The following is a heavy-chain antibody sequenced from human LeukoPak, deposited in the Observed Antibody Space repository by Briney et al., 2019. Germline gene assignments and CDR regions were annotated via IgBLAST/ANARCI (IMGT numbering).Heavy chain of an antibody. J-gene: IGHJ4*02. CDR1: GGSFSGYY. D-gene: IGHD4-23*01. Sequence: PSETLSLTCAVYGGSFSGYYWSWIRQPPGKGLEWIGEINHSGSTNYNPSLKSRVTISVDTSKNQFSLKLSSVTAADTAVYYCARGGDTTVVTLDYWGQGTLVTVSS. V-gene: IGHV4-34*01. CDR2: INHSGST. CDR3: ARGGDTTVVTLDY.